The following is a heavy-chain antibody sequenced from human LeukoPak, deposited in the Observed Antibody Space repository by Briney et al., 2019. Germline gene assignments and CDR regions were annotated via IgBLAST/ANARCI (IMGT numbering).Heavy chain of an antibody. CDR3: AYGLSIVGATSDY. V-gene: IGHV3-23*01. D-gene: IGHD1-26*01. CDR1: GFTFSSYA. J-gene: IGHJ4*02. Sequence: GGSLRLFCAACGFTFSSYAMSWVRQAPGKGLVGVSAISGSGGSTYYAVSVKGRFTISRDNSKNALYLQMNSLRAEDTAVYYCAYGLSIVGATSDYWGQGTLVIVSS. CDR2: ISGSGGST.